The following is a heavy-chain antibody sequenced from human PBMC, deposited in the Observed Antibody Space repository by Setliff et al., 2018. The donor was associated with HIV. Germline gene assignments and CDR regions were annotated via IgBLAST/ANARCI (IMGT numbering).Heavy chain of an antibody. J-gene: IGHJ4*02. CDR2: VNHNGNI. Sequence: PSETLSLTCGLNAVPFSNYYWNWIRQSPEKGLEWIVEVNHNGNINYNPSLQSRVTVSVDTSEPQFSLEMSSLTAADTAVYYCAITLVGVTTEMYWGQGTLVTVS. V-gene: IGHV4-34*01. CDR3: AITLVGVTTEMY. CDR1: AVPFSNYY. D-gene: IGHD2-21*02.